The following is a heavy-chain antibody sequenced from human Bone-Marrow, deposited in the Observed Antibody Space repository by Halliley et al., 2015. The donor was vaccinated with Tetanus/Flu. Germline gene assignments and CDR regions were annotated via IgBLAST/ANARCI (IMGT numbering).Heavy chain of an antibody. CDR2: IYPDDSDT. CDR3: ARRRAGGWYFDF. Sequence: QLVQSGAEVKKPGESLKISCQASGYSFTNYWIGWVRQAPGKGLEWMGIIYPDDSDTIYSPSFQGRVTISTDKSTSATYLHWSSLRASDPAIYYCARRRAGGWYFDFWGQGTLVTVSS. D-gene: IGHD6-19*01. J-gene: IGHJ4*02. V-gene: IGHV5-51*01. CDR1: GYSFTNYW.